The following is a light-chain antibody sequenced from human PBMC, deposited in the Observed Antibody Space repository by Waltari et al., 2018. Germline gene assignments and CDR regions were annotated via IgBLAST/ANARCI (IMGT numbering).Light chain of an antibody. J-gene: IGKJ2*03. V-gene: IGKV1-39*01. CDR3: QQSYRDVGFR. CDR1: QSIASY. Sequence: DIQMTQSPSSLSASVGDRVTITCRASQSIASYLNWYQKKPGEAPKVLIFAATSLQSGVPSRFSGSGSGTEFTLTVTSLQPEDFATYYCQQSYRDVGFRFGQGTKL. CDR2: AAT.